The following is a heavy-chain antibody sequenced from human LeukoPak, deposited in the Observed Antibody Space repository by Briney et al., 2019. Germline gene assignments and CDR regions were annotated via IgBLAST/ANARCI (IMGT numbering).Heavy chain of an antibody. CDR1: GFTFSSYW. CDR3: ARRGEILTGYYHFDY. D-gene: IGHD3-9*01. Sequence: GSLRLSCAASGFTFSSYWMHWVRQAPGKGLVWVSRINSDGSSTSYADSVKGRFTISRDNAKNTLYLQMNSLRADDTAVYYCARRGEILTGYYHFDYWGQGTLVTVSS. J-gene: IGHJ4*02. V-gene: IGHV3-74*01. CDR2: INSDGSST.